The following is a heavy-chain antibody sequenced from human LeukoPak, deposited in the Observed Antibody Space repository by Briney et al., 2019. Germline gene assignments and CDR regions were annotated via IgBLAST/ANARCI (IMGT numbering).Heavy chain of an antibody. CDR3: ARGRGYNSGYCDY. V-gene: IGHV4-59*01. J-gene: IGHJ4*02. CDR2: IYYSGSA. D-gene: IGHD5-18*01. Sequence: SETLSLTCTVSGGSISSYYWSWIRQPPGKGLEWIGYIYYSGSANYNPSLKSRVTISVDTSKNQFSLKLSSVTAADTAVYYCARGRGYNSGYCDYWGQGTLVTVSS. CDR1: GGSISSYY.